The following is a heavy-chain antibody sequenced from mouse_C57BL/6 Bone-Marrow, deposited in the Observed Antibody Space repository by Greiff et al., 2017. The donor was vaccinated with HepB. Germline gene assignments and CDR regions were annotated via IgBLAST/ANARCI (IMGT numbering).Heavy chain of an antibody. CDR2: IDPNSGGT. V-gene: IGHV1-72*01. CDR1: GYTFTSYW. Sequence: QVQLQQPGAELVKPGASVKLSRKGSGYTFTSYWMAWVKQRPGRGLGGIGRIDPNSGGTKYNEKFKSKATLTVDKPSSTAYMQLSSLTSEDSAVYYCARERTTVPFAYWGQGTLVTVSA. CDR3: ARERTTVPFAY. D-gene: IGHD1-1*01. J-gene: IGHJ3*01.